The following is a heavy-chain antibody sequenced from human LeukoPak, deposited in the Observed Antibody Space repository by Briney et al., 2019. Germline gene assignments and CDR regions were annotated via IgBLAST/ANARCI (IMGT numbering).Heavy chain of an antibody. CDR3: ARDTRLLWFGELSYGMDV. Sequence: ASVKVSCKASGYTFTGYYMHWVRQAPGQGLEWMGWINPNSGGTNYAQKFQGRATMTRDTSISTAYMELSRLRSDDTAVYYCARDTRLLWFGELSYGMDVWGQGTTVTVSS. CDR2: INPNSGGT. CDR1: GYTFTGYY. V-gene: IGHV1-2*02. D-gene: IGHD3-10*01. J-gene: IGHJ6*02.